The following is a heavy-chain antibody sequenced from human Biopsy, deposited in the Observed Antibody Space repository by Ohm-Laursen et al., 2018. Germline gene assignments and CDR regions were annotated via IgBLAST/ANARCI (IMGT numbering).Heavy chain of an antibody. CDR1: VFTFRTYA. J-gene: IGHJ4*02. CDR3: AKVSPTILSAFDY. CDR2: ITSSGAST. V-gene: IGHV3-23*01. Sequence: SLRLSCTASVFTFRTYAMNWLRQAPRKGLAWVSSITSSGASTDFADSVKARFTITRDNSKNTLYLQMNSLRAEDTAVYYCAKVSPTILSAFDYWGQGTLVTVSS. D-gene: IGHD3-9*01.